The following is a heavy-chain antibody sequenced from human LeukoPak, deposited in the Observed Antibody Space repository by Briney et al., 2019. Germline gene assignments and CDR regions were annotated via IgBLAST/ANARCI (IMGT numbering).Heavy chain of an antibody. CDR3: ATRLD. CDR2: INHSGNT. Sequence: SETPSLTCAVYGGSFSGYYWSWIRQPPGKGLEWIAEINHSGNTNYNPSLKSRVTISVDTSKNQFSLKLISVTAADTAVYYCATRLDWGQGTLVTVSS. CDR1: GGSFSGYY. V-gene: IGHV4-34*01. J-gene: IGHJ4*02.